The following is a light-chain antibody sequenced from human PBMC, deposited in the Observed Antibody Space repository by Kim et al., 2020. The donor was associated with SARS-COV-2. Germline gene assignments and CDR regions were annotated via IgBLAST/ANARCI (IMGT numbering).Light chain of an antibody. CDR2: GAS. CDR3: QQYGGSPAT. V-gene: IGKV3-20*01. J-gene: IGKJ1*01. CDR1: QSVSSSS. Sequence: SPGERATLSGRASQSVSSSSLAWYQQKPGQAPRLLIYGASSRATGIPDRFSGSGSGTDFTLTISRLEPEDFAVYYCQQYGGSPATFGQGTKVDIK.